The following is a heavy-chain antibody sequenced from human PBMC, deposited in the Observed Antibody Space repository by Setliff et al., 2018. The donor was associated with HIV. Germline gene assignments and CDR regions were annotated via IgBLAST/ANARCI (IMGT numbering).Heavy chain of an antibody. J-gene: IGHJ5*02. Sequence: GGSLRFSCAASGFTVSSNCMSWVRQAPGKGLEWVSVIYSGGSTYYADSVKGRFTISRDNSKNTLYLQMNSLRADDTAVYYCAKDLTKLGWSRTSLKWASWGQGTLVTVS. CDR3: AKDLTKLGWSRTSLKWAS. V-gene: IGHV3-66*01. CDR1: GFTVSSNC. D-gene: IGHD2-2*01. CDR2: IYSGGST.